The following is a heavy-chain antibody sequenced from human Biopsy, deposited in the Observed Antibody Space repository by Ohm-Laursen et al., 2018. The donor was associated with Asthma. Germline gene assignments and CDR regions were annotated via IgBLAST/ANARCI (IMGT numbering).Heavy chain of an antibody. CDR2: IWYDGGNK. Sequence: SLRLSCAASGFTFSSYGMHWVRQAPGKGLEWVAVIWYDGGNKYYADSVKGRFIISRDNSKNTLYLQMNSLRAEDTAVYYCARGGYCTSPTCPWGRYATDVWGQGTTVTVSS. V-gene: IGHV3-33*01. CDR1: GFTFSSYG. CDR3: ARGGYCTSPTCPWGRYATDV. J-gene: IGHJ6*02. D-gene: IGHD2-2*01.